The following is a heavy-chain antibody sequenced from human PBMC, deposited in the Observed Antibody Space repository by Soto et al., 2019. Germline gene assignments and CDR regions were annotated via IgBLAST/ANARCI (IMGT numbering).Heavy chain of an antibody. CDR3: ARDIGYAFDI. V-gene: IGHV3-48*02. Sequence: AGGSLRLSCAASGFTFSSYSVNWVRQAPGKGLEWLSYITIGGGPTYNADSVQGRFTISRDNAQDSLYLDMNSLRDEDTAVYYCARDIGYAFDIWGQGTVVTVSS. J-gene: IGHJ3*02. D-gene: IGHD3-16*01. CDR1: GFTFSSYS. CDR2: ITIGGGPT.